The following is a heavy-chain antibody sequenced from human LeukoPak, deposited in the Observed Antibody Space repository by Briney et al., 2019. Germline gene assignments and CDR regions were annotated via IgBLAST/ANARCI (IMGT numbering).Heavy chain of an antibody. CDR1: GFTFSNYA. V-gene: IGHV3-23*01. J-gene: IGHJ4*02. Sequence: GASLRLSCAASGFTFSNYAMNWVRQAPGKGLEWVSAIRGSGGSTYYADSVKGRFTISRDNSKNTPYLQMNSLRAEDTAIYYCAKPVGSSGWYGDFDCWGQGTLVTVPS. CDR2: IRGSGGST. D-gene: IGHD6-19*01. CDR3: AKPVGSSGWYGDFDC.